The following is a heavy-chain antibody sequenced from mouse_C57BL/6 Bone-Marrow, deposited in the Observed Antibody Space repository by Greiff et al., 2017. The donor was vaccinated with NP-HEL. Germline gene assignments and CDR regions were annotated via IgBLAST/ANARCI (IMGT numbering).Heavy chain of an antibody. CDR2: IYPRSGNT. V-gene: IGHV1-81*01. Sequence: QVHVKQSGAELARPGASVKLSCKASGYTFTSYGISWVKQRTGQGLEWIGEIYPRSGNTYYNEKFKGKATLTADKSSSTAYMELRSLTSEDSAVYFCASSNSFAYWGQGTLVTVSA. J-gene: IGHJ3*01. CDR3: ASSNSFAY. D-gene: IGHD2-5*01. CDR1: GYTFTSYG.